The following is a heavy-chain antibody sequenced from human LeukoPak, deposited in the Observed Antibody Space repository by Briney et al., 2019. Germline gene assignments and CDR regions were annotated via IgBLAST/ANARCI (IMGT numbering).Heavy chain of an antibody. Sequence: GGSLRLSCAASGFTFSSYWMSWVRQAPGKGLEWVANIKQDGSEKYYVDSVKGRFTISRDSAKNSLYLQMNSLRAEDTAVYYCATRGGGYCSSTSCYRSASDYYCYYGMDVWGQGTTVTVSS. CDR2: IKQDGSEK. CDR1: GFTFSSYW. D-gene: IGHD2-2*03. J-gene: IGHJ6*02. CDR3: ATRGGGYCSSTSCYRSASDYYCYYGMDV. V-gene: IGHV3-7*01.